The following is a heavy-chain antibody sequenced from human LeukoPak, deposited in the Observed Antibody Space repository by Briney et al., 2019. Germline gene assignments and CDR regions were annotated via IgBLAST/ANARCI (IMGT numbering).Heavy chain of an antibody. CDR3: ARVHPISTLELPRIDAFDI. J-gene: IGHJ3*02. V-gene: IGHV4-4*07. CDR1: GGSISSYY. Sequence: SGPGLVKPSETLSLTCTVPGGSISSYYWSGIRQPTGKGLEWIGRIYTSGSTNYNPSLKSRVTMSVDTSKNQFSLTLSSVTAADTAVYYCARVHPISTLELPRIDAFDIWGQGTMVTVSS. CDR2: IYTSGST. D-gene: IGHD1-7*01.